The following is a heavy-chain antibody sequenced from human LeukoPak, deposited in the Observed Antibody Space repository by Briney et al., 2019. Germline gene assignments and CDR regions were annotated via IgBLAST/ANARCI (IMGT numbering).Heavy chain of an antibody. V-gene: IGHV3-66*01. D-gene: IGHD2-2*01. CDR2: IYSGGST. Sequence: GGSLRLSCAASEFSVGSNYMTWVRQAPGKGLEWVSLIYSGGSTYYADSVKGRFTISRDNSKNTLYLQMNSLRAEDTAVYYCAKASSQHHYYYYMDVWGKGTTVTISS. CDR3: AKASSQHHYYYYMDV. J-gene: IGHJ6*03. CDR1: EFSVGSNY.